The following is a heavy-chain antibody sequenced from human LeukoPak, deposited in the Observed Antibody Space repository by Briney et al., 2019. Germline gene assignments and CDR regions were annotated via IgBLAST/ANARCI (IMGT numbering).Heavy chain of an antibody. J-gene: IGHJ2*01. CDR3: AKDSGTCCWYFDL. CDR1: GFTFSSYA. D-gene: IGHD1-26*01. Sequence: GGSLRLSCAASGFTFSSYAMSWVRQAPGKGLEWASAISGSGGSTYYADSVKGRFTISRDNSKNTLYLQMNSLRGEDAAVYYCAKDSGTCCWYFDLWGRGTLVTVSS. CDR2: ISGSGGST. V-gene: IGHV3-23*01.